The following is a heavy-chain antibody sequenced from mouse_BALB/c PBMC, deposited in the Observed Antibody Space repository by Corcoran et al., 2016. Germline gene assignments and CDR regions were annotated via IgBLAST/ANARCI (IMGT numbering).Heavy chain of an antibody. CDR3: ARDDGYAY. J-gene: IGHJ3*01. D-gene: IGHD2-3*01. V-gene: IGHV3-6*02. Sequence: DVQLQESGPGLVKPSQSLSLTCSVTGYSITSGHYWIWIRQFPGNKLEWMGYISYDGSNNYNPSLKNRISITRDTSKNQFFLKLNSVTTEDTATYYCARDDGYAYWGLGTLVTVSA. CDR1: GYSITSGHY. CDR2: ISYDGSN.